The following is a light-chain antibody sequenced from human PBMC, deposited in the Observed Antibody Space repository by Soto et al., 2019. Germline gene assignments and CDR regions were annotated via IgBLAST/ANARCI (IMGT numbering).Light chain of an antibody. J-gene: IGKJ1*01. CDR3: QQSYITPWT. V-gene: IGKV1-39*01. CDR1: ASISNY. Sequence: DIRMTQSPSSLSASVGDRVTITCRASASISNYLNWYQQTPGKAPNLLIYAASSLQSGVPSRFSGSGSGTDFTLTISNLQPDDFATYYCQQSYITPWTFGQGTKVDIK. CDR2: AAS.